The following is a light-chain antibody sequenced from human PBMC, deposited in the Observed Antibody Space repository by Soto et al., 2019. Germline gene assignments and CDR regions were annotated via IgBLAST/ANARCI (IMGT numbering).Light chain of an antibody. Sequence: QSALTQPASVSGSPGQSITISCTGTRSDVGGYNLVSCYQQHPGNAPKLMIYDGSKQPSGVSNRFSGSKSGNTASLTISGLQAEDEADYYCCSYAGSRVFGGGTKRTVL. V-gene: IGLV2-23*01. CDR3: CSYAGSRV. J-gene: IGLJ3*02. CDR1: RSDVGGYNL. CDR2: DGS.